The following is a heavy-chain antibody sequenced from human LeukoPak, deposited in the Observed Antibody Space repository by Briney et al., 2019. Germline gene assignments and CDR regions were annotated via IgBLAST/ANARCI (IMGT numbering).Heavy chain of an antibody. Sequence: ASVKVSCKASGYTFTGYYMHWVRQAPGQGLEWMGWLNPNSGGTNYAQKFQGRVTMTRDTSISTAYMELSRLRSDDTAVYYCARVEDYDILTGYYSYNWFDPWGQGTLVTVSS. V-gene: IGHV1-2*02. CDR3: ARVEDYDILTGYYSYNWFDP. D-gene: IGHD3-9*01. CDR2: LNPNSGGT. J-gene: IGHJ5*02. CDR1: GYTFTGYY.